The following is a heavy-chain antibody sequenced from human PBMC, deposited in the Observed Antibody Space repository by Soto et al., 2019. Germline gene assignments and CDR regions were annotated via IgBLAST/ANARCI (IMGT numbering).Heavy chain of an antibody. CDR2: IYYTGST. CDR3: ARAPYYDIWSGYNDNWFDP. D-gene: IGHD3-3*01. CDR1: GGSISSGGYS. V-gene: IGHV4-61*03. J-gene: IGHJ5*02. Sequence: PSETLSLTCAVSGGSISSGGYSWSWIRQPPGKGLEWIGYIYYTGSTKYNPSLKSRVTISVDTSKNYFSLKLNSVTAADTAVYYCARAPYYDIWSGYNDNWFDPWGQGTLVTVSS.